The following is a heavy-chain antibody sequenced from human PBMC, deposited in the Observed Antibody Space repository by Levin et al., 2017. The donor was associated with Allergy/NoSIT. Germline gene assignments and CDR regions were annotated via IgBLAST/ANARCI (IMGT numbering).Heavy chain of an antibody. CDR1: GASISSFY. D-gene: IGHD3-10*01. V-gene: IGHV4-59*08. Sequence: SCTVSGASISSFYWSWIRQPPGKELEWIDYIYYSGNTNYNPSLKSRITISIDTSKSQFSLKLSSVTAADTAVYYCARHETFYYGSGSFSSGMDVWGQGTTVTVSS. CDR3: ARHETFYYGSGSFSSGMDV. CDR2: IYYSGNT. J-gene: IGHJ6*02.